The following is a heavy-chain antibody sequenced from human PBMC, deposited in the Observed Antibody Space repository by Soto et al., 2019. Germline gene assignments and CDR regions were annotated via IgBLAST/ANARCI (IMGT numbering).Heavy chain of an antibody. J-gene: IGHJ6*02. CDR1: GYSFTSYW. D-gene: IGHD6-13*01. V-gene: IGHV5-51*01. CDR2: IYPGDSDT. Sequence: GESLKISCKGSGYSFTSYWIGWVRQMPGKGLEWMGIIYPGDSDTRYSPSFQGQVTISADKSISTAYLQWSSLKASDTAIYYCARTAAAGKYYYGVDVWGQGTTVTVSS. CDR3: ARTAAAGKYYYGVDV.